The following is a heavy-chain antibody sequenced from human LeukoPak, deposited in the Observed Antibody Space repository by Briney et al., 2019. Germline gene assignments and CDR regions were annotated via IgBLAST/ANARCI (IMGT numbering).Heavy chain of an antibody. CDR3: AKDFDKWGFDY. V-gene: IGHV3-23*01. Sequence: PGGSLRLSCAASGFTFSSYAMNWVRQAPGKGLEWVSTITGSGGSTYYADSVKGRFTISKDNSKNTLYLQMNSLRAEDTAVYFCAKDFDKWGFDYWGQGTLVTVSS. J-gene: IGHJ4*02. D-gene: IGHD7-27*01. CDR1: GFTFSSYA. CDR2: ITGSGGST.